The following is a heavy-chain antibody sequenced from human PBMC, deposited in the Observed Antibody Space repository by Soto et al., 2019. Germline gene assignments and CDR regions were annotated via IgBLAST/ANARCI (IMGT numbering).Heavy chain of an antibody. CDR1: GGTFSSYA. D-gene: IGHD5-18*01. Sequence: SVKVSCKSSGGTFSSYAISWVRQAPGQGLEWMGGIIPIFGTANYAQKFQGRVTITADESTSTAYVELSSLRSEDTAVYYCAREGYSYGPEYYYYGMDVWGQGTTVTVSS. V-gene: IGHV1-69*13. J-gene: IGHJ6*02. CDR2: IIPIFGTA. CDR3: AREGYSYGPEYYYYGMDV.